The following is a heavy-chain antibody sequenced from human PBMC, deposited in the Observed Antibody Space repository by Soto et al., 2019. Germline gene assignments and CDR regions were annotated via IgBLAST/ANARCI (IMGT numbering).Heavy chain of an antibody. D-gene: IGHD3-3*01. CDR2: ISGGADDT. J-gene: IGHJ4*02. CDR3: AKAINDYYAPLDY. CDR1: GFTFSNYA. Sequence: EVQLLESGGGLVQPGGSLRLSCTASGFTFSNYAMGWVRQAPGKGLEWVSVISGGADDTHYADSVKGRFTISRDNSKNTLYVQMDSLRAEDRAVYYCAKAINDYYAPLDYWGQGMRVTVSS. V-gene: IGHV3-23*01.